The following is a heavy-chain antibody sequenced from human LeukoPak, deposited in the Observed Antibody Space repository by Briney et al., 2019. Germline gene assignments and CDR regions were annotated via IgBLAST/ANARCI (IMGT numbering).Heavy chain of an antibody. CDR3: AKDRYSSGWYDYFDY. D-gene: IGHD6-19*01. CDR1: GFTFSSYW. CDR2: IKPDGSEK. V-gene: IGHV3-7*03. Sequence: PGGSLRLSCAASGFTFSSYWMSWVRQAPGKGLEWVANIKPDGSEKYYVDSVKGRFTISRDNAKNSLYLQMNSLRAEDTAVYYCAKDRYSSGWYDYFDYWGQGTLVTVSS. J-gene: IGHJ4*02.